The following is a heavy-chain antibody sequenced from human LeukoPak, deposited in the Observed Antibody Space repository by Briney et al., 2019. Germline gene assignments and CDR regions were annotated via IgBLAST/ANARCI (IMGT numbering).Heavy chain of an antibody. CDR2: TSLDGSNK. D-gene: IGHD7-27*01. J-gene: IGHJ4*02. Sequence: GGSLRLSCAASGFTFSNFWMNWVRQAPGKGLEWVAVTSLDGSNKLYTDTVRGRFIISRDNSKNTVYLQMDSLRAEDTAVYYCARDLTLGKPDYFDHWGQGTLVTVSS. V-gene: IGHV3-30*03. CDR1: GFTFSNFW. CDR3: ARDLTLGKPDYFDH.